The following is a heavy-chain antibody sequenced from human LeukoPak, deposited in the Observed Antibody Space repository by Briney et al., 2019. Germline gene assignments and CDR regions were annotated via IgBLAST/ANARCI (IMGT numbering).Heavy chain of an antibody. J-gene: IGHJ6*02. D-gene: IGHD2-2*01. CDR1: GYSFTSYW. Sequence: GESLQTSCKGSGYSFTSYWISWVRQMPGKGLEWMGRIDPSDSYTNYSPSFQGHVTISADKSISTAYLQWSSLKASDTAMYYCARGPAVVPAAPYYYYGMDVWGQGTTVTVSS. V-gene: IGHV5-10-1*01. CDR3: ARGPAVVPAAPYYYYGMDV. CDR2: IDPSDSYT.